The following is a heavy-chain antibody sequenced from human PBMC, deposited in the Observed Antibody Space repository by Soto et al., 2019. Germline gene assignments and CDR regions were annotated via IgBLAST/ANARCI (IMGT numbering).Heavy chain of an antibody. J-gene: IGHJ4*02. Sequence: QMQLVQSGAEVKERGSSVTISCKTSGGTFNTYALTWVRQAPGHGLEWIGGIIPMFGIKNVAQRFQGRATTNAHAPLTPAYMERTSLRSDDTAVYNCAKEAGDHWGQGTLVTVSS. D-gene: IGHD3-10*01. CDR1: GGTFNTYA. CDR3: AKEAGDH. CDR2: IIPMFGIK. V-gene: IGHV1-69*01.